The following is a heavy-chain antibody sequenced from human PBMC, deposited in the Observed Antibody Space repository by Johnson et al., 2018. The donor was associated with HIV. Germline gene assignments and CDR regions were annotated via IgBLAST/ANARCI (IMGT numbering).Heavy chain of an antibody. Sequence: VQLVESGGGVVRPGGSLRLSCAASGFTFDDYAMHWVRQVPGKGLEWVSGIRWNSGSIGYADSVSGRFTISRDNAKNSWYLPIDGLRPEDTALYYRAKDLGGRECEAWAANYYALGRDLPCQDPRGGVGTLDIRGQGTMVTVSS. CDR3: AKDLGGRECEAWAANYYALGRDLPCQDPRGGVGTLDI. CDR2: IRWNSGSI. J-gene: IGHJ3*02. D-gene: IGHD1-7*01. CDR1: GFTFDDYA. V-gene: IGHV3-9*01.